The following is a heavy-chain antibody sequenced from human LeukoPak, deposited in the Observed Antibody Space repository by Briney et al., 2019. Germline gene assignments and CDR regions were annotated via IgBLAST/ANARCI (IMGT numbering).Heavy chain of an antibody. V-gene: IGHV3-23*01. D-gene: IGHD6-13*01. CDR2: ISGSGGST. Sequence: GGSLRLSCAASGFTFSSYAMSWVRQAPGKGLEWVSAISGSGGSTYHADSVKGRFTISRDNSKNTLYLQMNSLRAEDTAVYYCAKDQYSSSWYLYFQHWGQGTLVTVSS. CDR3: AKDQYSSSWYLYFQH. J-gene: IGHJ1*01. CDR1: GFTFSSYA.